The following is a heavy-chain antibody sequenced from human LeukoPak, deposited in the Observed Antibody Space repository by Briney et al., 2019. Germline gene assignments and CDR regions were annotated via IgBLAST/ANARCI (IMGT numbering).Heavy chain of an antibody. CDR3: AKVEIVVIASTYFDS. CDR2: MSGSGGST. D-gene: IGHD2-21*01. J-gene: IGHJ4*02. Sequence: GGSLRLSCAASGITFSSYGMSWVRQAPGKGLEWVSGMSGSGGSTYYADSVKGRFTISRDNSENTLYLQMNSLTAEDTAIYYCAKVEIVVIASTYFDSWGQGTLVTVSS. V-gene: IGHV3-23*01. CDR1: GITFSSYG.